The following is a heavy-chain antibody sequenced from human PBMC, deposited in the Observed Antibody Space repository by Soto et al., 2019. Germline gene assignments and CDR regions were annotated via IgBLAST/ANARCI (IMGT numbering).Heavy chain of an antibody. CDR3: AKDQALLWFGELFQEDYYCDGIDV. Sequence: EVQLLESGGGLVQPGGSLRLSCAASGFTFSSYAMSWVRQAPGKGLEWVSAISGSGGSTYYADSVKGRFTISRDNSKNTLYLQMNSLRAQDTAVYYCAKDQALLWFGELFQEDYYCDGIDVWGQGTTVTVSS. CDR2: ISGSGGST. J-gene: IGHJ6*02. V-gene: IGHV3-23*01. D-gene: IGHD3-10*01. CDR1: GFTFSSYA.